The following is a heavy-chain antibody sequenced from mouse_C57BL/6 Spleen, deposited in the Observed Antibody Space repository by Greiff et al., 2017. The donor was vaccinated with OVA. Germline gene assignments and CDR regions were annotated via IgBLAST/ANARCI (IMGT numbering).Heavy chain of an antibody. D-gene: IGHD6-2*01. CDR3: TRGSLNYYAMDY. Sequence: EVKLVESGAELVRPGASVKLSCTASGFNIKDDYMHWVKQRPEQGLEWIGWIDPENGDTEYASKFQGKATITADTSSNTAYLQLSSLTSEDTAVYYCTRGSLNYYAMDYWGQGTSVTVSS. CDR2: IDPENGDT. J-gene: IGHJ4*01. V-gene: IGHV14-4*01. CDR1: GFNIKDDY.